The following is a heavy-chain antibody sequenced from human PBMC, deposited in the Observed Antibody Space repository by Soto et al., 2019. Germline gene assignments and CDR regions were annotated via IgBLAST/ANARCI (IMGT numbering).Heavy chain of an antibody. D-gene: IGHD5-12*01. Sequence: EVQLVESGGGLVKPGGSLRLSCAASGFTFSSYSMNWVRQAPGKGLEWVSSISSSSSYIYYADSVKDRFTISRDNAKNSLYLQMNSLRAEDTAVYYCARSGGYDYRDGDDYWGQGTLVTVSS. J-gene: IGHJ4*02. CDR1: GFTFSSYS. CDR2: ISSSSSYI. V-gene: IGHV3-21*01. CDR3: ARSGGYDYRDGDDY.